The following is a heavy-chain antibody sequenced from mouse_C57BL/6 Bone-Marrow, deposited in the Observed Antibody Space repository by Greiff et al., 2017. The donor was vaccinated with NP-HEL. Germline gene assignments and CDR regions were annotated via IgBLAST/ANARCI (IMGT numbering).Heavy chain of an antibody. CDR3: ARHQATEWYFDV. V-gene: IGHV5-12*01. CDR2: ISNGGGST. J-gene: IGHJ1*03. D-gene: IGHD3-2*02. Sequence: SGFTFSDYYMYWVRQTPEKRLEWVAYISNGGGSTYYPDTVKGRFTISRDNAKNTLYLQMSRLKSEDTAMYYCARHQATEWYFDVWGTGTTVTVSS. CDR1: GFTFSDYY.